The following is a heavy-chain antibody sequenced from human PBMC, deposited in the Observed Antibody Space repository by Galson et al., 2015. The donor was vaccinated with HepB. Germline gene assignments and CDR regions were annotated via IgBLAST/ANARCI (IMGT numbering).Heavy chain of an antibody. J-gene: IGHJ6*02. V-gene: IGHV4-39*01. D-gene: IGHD4-11*01. CDR3: ARLTVEGGMDV. CDR1: GGSISSSSYY. Sequence: SETLSLTCTVSGGSISSSSYYWGWIRQPPGKGLEWIGSIYYSGSTYYNPSLKSRVTISVDTSKNQFSLKLSSVTAADTAVYYCARLTVEGGMDVWGQGTTVTVSS. CDR2: IYYSGST.